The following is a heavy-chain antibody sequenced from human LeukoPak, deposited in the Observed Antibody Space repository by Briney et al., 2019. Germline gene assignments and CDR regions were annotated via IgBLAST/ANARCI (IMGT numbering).Heavy chain of an antibody. D-gene: IGHD1-14*01. CDR3: ARKTRTWSNWFDP. Sequence: SETLSLTCTVSGGSISSGIYYWSWVRQSPGKGLEWIGYIYYSGSVFYNPSLESRIIISLDTSKNQFSLKVTSLTAADSAVYYCARKTRTWSNWFDPWGQGTLVTVSS. J-gene: IGHJ5*02. CDR1: GGSISSGIYY. V-gene: IGHV4-30-4*01. CDR2: IYYSGSV.